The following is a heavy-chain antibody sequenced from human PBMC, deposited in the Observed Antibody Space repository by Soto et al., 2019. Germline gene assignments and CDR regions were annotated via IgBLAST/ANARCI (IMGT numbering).Heavy chain of an antibody. V-gene: IGHV4-31*03. J-gene: IGHJ4*02. CDR1: DSSINSVDYY. Sequence: SEPLSLTCTVSDSSINSVDYYWSWIRQHPGKSLECIVDIYYTGRSSYNQSLKSRLIIAIDTTTNQFSLRLRSVKGADSAVYYCVIGGPVAGPFDYWGQGNLVTVXS. D-gene: IGHD6-19*01. CDR3: VIGGPVAGPFDY. CDR2: IYYTGRS.